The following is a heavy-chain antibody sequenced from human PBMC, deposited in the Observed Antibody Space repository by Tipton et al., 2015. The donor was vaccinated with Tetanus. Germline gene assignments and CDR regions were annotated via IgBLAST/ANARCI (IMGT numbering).Heavy chain of an antibody. V-gene: IGHV4-39*01. Sequence: LSLTCTVSGGSISSSSYYWGWIRQPPGKGLEWIESIYYTGSTYYNPSLKSRVTISVDTSKNQFSLKLNSVTAADTAVYFCIGYDYGDYYFDYWGQGTLVTVSS. D-gene: IGHD4-17*01. J-gene: IGHJ4*02. CDR3: IGYDYGDYYFDY. CDR2: IYYTGST. CDR1: GGSISSSSYY.